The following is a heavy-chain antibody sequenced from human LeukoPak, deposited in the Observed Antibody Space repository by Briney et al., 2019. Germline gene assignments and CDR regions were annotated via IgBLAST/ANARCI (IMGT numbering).Heavy chain of an antibody. J-gene: IGHJ4*02. CDR3: ARAREATYDSSGYYDY. CDR2: IIPIFGTA. CDR1: GGTFSSYA. D-gene: IGHD3-22*01. V-gene: IGHV1-69*05. Sequence: SVKVSCXASGGTFSSYAISWVRLAPGQGLEWMGGIIPIFGTANYAQKFQGRVTITTDESTSTAYMELSSLRSEDTAVYYCARAREATYDSSGYYDYWGQGTLVTVSS.